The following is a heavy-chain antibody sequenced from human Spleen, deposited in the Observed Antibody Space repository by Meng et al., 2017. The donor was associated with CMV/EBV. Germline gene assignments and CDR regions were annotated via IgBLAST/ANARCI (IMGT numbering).Heavy chain of an antibody. Sequence: GGSLRLSCAASGFTFSSYSMNWVRQAPGKGLEWVSSISSSSSYIYYADSVKGRFTISRDNAKNSLYLQMNGLRVEDTAVYYCARDRHQLPVYYYDYWGQGTLVTVSS. CDR3: ARDRHQLPVYYYDY. CDR2: ISSSSSYI. D-gene: IGHD2-2*01. CDR1: GFTFSSYS. J-gene: IGHJ4*02. V-gene: IGHV3-21*01.